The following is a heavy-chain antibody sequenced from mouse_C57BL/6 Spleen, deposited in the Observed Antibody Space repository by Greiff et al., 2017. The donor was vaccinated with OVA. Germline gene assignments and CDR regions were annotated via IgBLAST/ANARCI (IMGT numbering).Heavy chain of an antibody. Sequence: QVQLQQPGAELVKPGASVKLSCKASGYTFTSYWMHWVKQRPGRGLEWIGRIDPNSGGTKYNEKFKSKATLTVDKSSSTAYMQLKSLTSEDSAVYYCARKGIYYAMDYWGQGTSVTVSS. D-gene: IGHD3-3*01. CDR3: ARKGIYYAMDY. CDR1: GYTFTSYW. CDR2: IDPNSGGT. J-gene: IGHJ4*01. V-gene: IGHV1-62-3*01.